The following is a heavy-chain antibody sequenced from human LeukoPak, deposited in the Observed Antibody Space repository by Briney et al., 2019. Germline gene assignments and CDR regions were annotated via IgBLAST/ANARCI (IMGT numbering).Heavy chain of an antibody. J-gene: IGHJ4*02. CDR1: GFSLSTSGMC. CDR2: IDWDDDK. V-gene: IGHV2-70*11. Sequence: SGPTLANPTQTLTLTCTFSGFSLSTSGMCVSWIRQPPGKALEWLARIDWDDDKYYSTSLKTRLTISKDTSKNQVVLTMTYMDPVDTATYYCARISYGAMVIDYWGQGTLVTVSS. D-gene: IGHD5-18*01. CDR3: ARISYGAMVIDY.